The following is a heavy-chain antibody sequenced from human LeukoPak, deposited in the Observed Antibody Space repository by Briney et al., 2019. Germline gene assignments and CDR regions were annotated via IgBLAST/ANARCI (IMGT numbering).Heavy chain of an antibody. CDR1: GYSFTSYW. Sequence: GESLKISCKGSGYSFTSYWIGWVGQMPGKGLEWMGIIYPGDSDTRYSPSFQGQVTTSADKSISTAYLQWSSLKASDTAMYYCARIYCGGDCYSGAFDIWGQGTMVTVSS. J-gene: IGHJ3*02. CDR3: ARIYCGGDCYSGAFDI. D-gene: IGHD2-21*02. V-gene: IGHV5-51*01. CDR2: IYPGDSDT.